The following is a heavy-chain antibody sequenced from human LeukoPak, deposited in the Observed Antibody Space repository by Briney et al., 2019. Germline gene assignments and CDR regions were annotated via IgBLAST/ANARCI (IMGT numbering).Heavy chain of an antibody. Sequence: PGGSLRLSCAASGFTLSNSWMRWVRHAPGRGMAWDCRIKSKTDVRTTDSAAPVNGRLPISRHDPKNTVYLQMNSRNTDDTSVYYCTTVHCGLFALPISWGQGTLVT. V-gene: IGHV3-15*01. J-gene: IGHJ4*02. CDR2: IKSKTDVRTT. D-gene: IGHD2-21*01. CDR3: TTVHCGLFALPIS. CDR1: GFTLSNSW.